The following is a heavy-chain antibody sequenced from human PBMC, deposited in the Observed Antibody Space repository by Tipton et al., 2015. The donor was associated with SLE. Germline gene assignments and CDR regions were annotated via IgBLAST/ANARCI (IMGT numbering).Heavy chain of an antibody. V-gene: IGHV3-30*03. D-gene: IGHD6-25*01. Sequence: QLVQSGGGVVQPGRSLRLSCAASGFTFSSYGMHWVRQAPGKGLEWVAVISYDGSNKYYADSVKGRFTISRDNSKNTLYLQMNSLRAEDTAVYYCATSGSHDYWGQGTLVTVSS. CDR2: ISYDGSNK. CDR3: ATSGSHDY. CDR1: GFTFSSYG. J-gene: IGHJ4*02.